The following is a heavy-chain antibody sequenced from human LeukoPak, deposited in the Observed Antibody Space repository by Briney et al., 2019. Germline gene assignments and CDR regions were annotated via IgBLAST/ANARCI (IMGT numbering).Heavy chain of an antibody. V-gene: IGHV1-69*06. Sequence: SVKVSCKASGGTFSSYAITWVRQAPGQGLEWMGGIIPIFGTANYAQKFQGRVTITADKSTSTAYMELSSLRSEDTAVYYCARGVARKTYYYDSSGYPYGFDPWGQGTLVTVSS. CDR3: ARGVARKTYYYDSSGYPYGFDP. J-gene: IGHJ5*02. CDR1: GGTFSSYA. D-gene: IGHD3-22*01. CDR2: IIPIFGTA.